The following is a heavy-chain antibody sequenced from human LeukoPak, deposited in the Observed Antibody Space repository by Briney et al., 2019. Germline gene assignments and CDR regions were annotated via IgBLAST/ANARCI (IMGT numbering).Heavy chain of an antibody. J-gene: IGHJ4*02. CDR3: ARDRSSGTSEDY. V-gene: IGHV3-21*01. Sequence: KPGGSLRLSCAASGFTFSSYSMNWVRQAPGKGLEWVASISSSGSYIYYADSVKGRFTISRDNAKNSLYLQMNSLRAEDTAVYYCARDRSSGTSEDYWGQGTLVTVSS. CDR1: GFTFSSYS. D-gene: IGHD2-2*01. CDR2: ISSSGSYI.